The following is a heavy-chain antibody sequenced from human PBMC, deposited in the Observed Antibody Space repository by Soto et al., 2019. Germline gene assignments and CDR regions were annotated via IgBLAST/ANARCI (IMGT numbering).Heavy chain of an antibody. D-gene: IGHD2-21*02. V-gene: IGHV3-30-3*02. CDR3: AKELQRSFDY. J-gene: IGHJ4*02. Sequence: GGSLRLSCAASGFIFSSYAMHWVRQAPGKGLEWVAVISYDGSNKYYADSVRGRFTISRDNSKNTLYLQVNSLRGEDTAVYYCAKELQRSFDYWGQGTLVTVSS. CDR2: ISYDGSNK. CDR1: GFIFSSYA.